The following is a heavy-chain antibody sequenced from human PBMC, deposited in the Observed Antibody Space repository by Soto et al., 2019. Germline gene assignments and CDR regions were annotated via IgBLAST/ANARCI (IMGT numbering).Heavy chain of an antibody. CDR3: ARDCRLRKSYGDYFSGVLYYMDV. J-gene: IGHJ6*03. Sequence: ASVKVSCKASGYTFTSYGISWVRQAPGQGLEWMGWISAYNGNTNYAQKLQGRVTMTTDTSTSTAYMELRSLRSDDTAVYYCARDCRLRKSYGDYFSGVLYYMDVWGKGTTVTVSS. D-gene: IGHD4-17*01. CDR2: ISAYNGNT. CDR1: GYTFTSYG. V-gene: IGHV1-18*01.